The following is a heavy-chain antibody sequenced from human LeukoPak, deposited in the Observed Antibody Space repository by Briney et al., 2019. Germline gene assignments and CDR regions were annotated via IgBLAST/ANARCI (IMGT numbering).Heavy chain of an antibody. CDR2: ISSSSSYI. V-gene: IGHV3-21*01. CDR1: GCTFSSYS. D-gene: IGHD4-17*01. J-gene: IGHJ6*02. Sequence: GGCLRLSCAASGCTFSSYSMNWVRQAPGKGLEWVSSISSSSSYIYYADSVKGRFTISRDNAKNSLYLQMSSLRAEDTAVYYCARGGDYRSYYYYGMDVWGQGTTVTVSS. CDR3: ARGGDYRSYYYYGMDV.